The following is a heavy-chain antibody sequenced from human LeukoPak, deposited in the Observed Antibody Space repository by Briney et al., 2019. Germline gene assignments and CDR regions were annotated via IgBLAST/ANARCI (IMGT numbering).Heavy chain of an antibody. Sequence: PSETLSLTCTVSGGSISSYYWSWIRQPPGKGLEWIGYIYYSGSTNYNPSLKSRVTISVDTSKNQFSLKLSSVTAADTAVYYCARASYDFWSGYYTGGGPGDGMDVWGQGTTVTVSS. D-gene: IGHD3-3*01. CDR2: IYYSGST. CDR1: GGSISSYY. CDR3: ARASYDFWSGYYTGGGPGDGMDV. V-gene: IGHV4-59*01. J-gene: IGHJ6*02.